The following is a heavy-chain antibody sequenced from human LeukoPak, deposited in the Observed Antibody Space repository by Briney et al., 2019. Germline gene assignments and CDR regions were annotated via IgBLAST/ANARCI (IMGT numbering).Heavy chain of an antibody. CDR3: ALMVGSAGRDI. CDR1: GGSFSGYY. V-gene: IGHV4-34*01. Sequence: SETLSLTCAVYGGSFSGYYWSWIRQPPGKGREWIGEINHSGSTNYNPSLKSRVTISVDTSKNQFSLKLSSVTAADTAVYYCALMVGSAGRDIWGQGTMVTVSS. CDR2: INHSGST. J-gene: IGHJ3*02. D-gene: IGHD3-10*02.